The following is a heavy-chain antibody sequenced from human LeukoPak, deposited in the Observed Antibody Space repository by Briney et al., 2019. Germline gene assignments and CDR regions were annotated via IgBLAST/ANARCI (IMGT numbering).Heavy chain of an antibody. V-gene: IGHV4-30-4*01. CDR2: IYYSGST. Sequence: SQTLSLTCTVSGGSISSGDYYWSWIRQPPGKGLEWIGYIYYSGSTYYNPSLKSRVTISVDTSKNQFSLKLSSVTAADTAVYYCAVTVTRDWYFDLWGRGTLVTASS. D-gene: IGHD4-17*01. CDR1: GGSISSGDYY. J-gene: IGHJ2*01. CDR3: AVTVTRDWYFDL.